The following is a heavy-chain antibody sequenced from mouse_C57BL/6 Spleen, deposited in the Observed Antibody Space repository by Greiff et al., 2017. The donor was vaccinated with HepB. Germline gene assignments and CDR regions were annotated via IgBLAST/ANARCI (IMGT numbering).Heavy chain of an antibody. V-gene: IGHV1-18*01. CDR1: GYTFTDYN. CDR3: ARGPSFAY. CDR2: INPNNGGT. J-gene: IGHJ3*01. Sequence: EVQLVESGPELVKPGASVKIPCKASGYTFTDYNMDWVKQSHGKSLEWIGDINPNNGGTIYNQKFKGKATLTVDKSSSTAYMELRSLTSEDTAVYYCARGPSFAYWGQGTLVTVSA.